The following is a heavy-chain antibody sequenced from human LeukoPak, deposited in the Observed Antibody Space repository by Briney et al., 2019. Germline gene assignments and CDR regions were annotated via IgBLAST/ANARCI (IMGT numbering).Heavy chain of an antibody. CDR3: ATKSSSWEDNAFDI. J-gene: IGHJ3*02. Sequence: GGSLRLSCAASGFTFSSYSMNWVRQAPGKGLEWVSSISSSSSYIYYADSVKGRFTISRDNAKNSLYLQMNSLRAEDTAVYYCATKSSSWEDNAFDIWGQGTMVTVSS. D-gene: IGHD6-13*01. CDR1: GFTFSSYS. V-gene: IGHV3-21*01. CDR2: ISSSSSYI.